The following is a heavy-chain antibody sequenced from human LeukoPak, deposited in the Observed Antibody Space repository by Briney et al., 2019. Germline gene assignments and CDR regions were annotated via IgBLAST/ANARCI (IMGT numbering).Heavy chain of an antibody. J-gene: IGHJ4*02. CDR2: INHSGST. Sequence: SETLSLTCAVYGGSFSGYYWSWIRQPPGKGLEWIGEINHSGSTNYNPSLKSRVTISVDTSKNQFSLKLSSVTAADTAVYYCARELYCSSTSCQNDSAGYFDYWGQGTLVTVSS. CDR1: GGSFSGYY. CDR3: ARELYCSSTSCQNDSAGYFDY. V-gene: IGHV4-34*01. D-gene: IGHD2-2*01.